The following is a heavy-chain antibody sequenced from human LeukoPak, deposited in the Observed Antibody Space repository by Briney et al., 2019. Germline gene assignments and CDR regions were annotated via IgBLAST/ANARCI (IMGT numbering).Heavy chain of an antibody. J-gene: IGHJ4*02. CDR2: INSDGTNT. V-gene: IGHV3-74*01. Sequence: GGSLRFSCAGSGFTFHNYWMHWFRQDPGKGLVWVSRINSDGTNTGYADSVKGRFTISRDNAKNTLSLQMNSLRAEDTAVYYCARDYGDARLDYWGQGTLVTVSS. D-gene: IGHD2-2*01. CDR3: ARDYGDARLDY. CDR1: GFTFHNYW.